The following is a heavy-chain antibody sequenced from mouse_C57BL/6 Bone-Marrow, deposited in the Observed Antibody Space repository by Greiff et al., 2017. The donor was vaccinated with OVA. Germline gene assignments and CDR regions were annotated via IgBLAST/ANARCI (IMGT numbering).Heavy chain of an antibody. D-gene: IGHD4-1*01. CDR1: GYTFTDYY. V-gene: IGHV1-26*01. CDR2: INPNNGGT. CDR3: ARSPWDWAYFDY. J-gene: IGHJ2*01. Sequence: EVQLQQSGPELVKPGASVKISCKASGYTFTDYYMNWVKQSHGKSLEWIGDINPNNGGTSYNQKFKGKATLTVDKSSSTAYMELRSLTSEDSAVYYCARSPWDWAYFDYWGQGTTLTVSS.